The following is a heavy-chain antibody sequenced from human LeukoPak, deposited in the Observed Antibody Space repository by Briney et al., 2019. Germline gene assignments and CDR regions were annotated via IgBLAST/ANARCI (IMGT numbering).Heavy chain of an antibody. J-gene: IGHJ4*02. CDR2: ISHDGSKE. V-gene: IGHV3-30*04. CDR1: GFTFSNYA. D-gene: IGHD1-26*01. Sequence: GVPLRLSCAASGFTFSNYAFHWVRQAPGKGLEWVAVISHDGSKEYYADSVEGRFTISRDNSKNTLYLQMNSLRREDTAVFSCARERSSGSYYDHWGQGTLVTVSS. CDR3: ARERSSGSYYDH.